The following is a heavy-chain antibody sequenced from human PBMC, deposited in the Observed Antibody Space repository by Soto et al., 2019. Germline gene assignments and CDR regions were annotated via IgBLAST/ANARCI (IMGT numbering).Heavy chain of an antibody. CDR3: ARGPSIRYFDWLDYYFDY. V-gene: IGHV4-31*03. Sequence: QVQLQESGPGLVKPSQTLSLTCTVSGGSISSGGYYWSWIRQHPGKGLEWIGYIYYSGSTYYNPSLKSRVTISVDTSKNQFSLKLSSVTAADTAVYYCARGPSIRYFDWLDYYFDYWGQGTLVTVSS. CDR2: IYYSGST. CDR1: GGSISSGGYY. J-gene: IGHJ4*02. D-gene: IGHD3-9*01.